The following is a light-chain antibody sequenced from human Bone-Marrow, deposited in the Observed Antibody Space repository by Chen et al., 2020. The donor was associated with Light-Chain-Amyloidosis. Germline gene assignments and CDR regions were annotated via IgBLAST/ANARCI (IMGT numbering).Light chain of an antibody. CDR2: RNT. Sequence: QPVVTQPPSASWTPGQRVTISCSGSSSNIGTNYVHWYQQLPGTAPKLLIYRNTQRPSGVPDRFSGSKFGTSASLAISGLRSEDEADDYCAAWEDSLSGLVFGGGTKLTVL. V-gene: IGLV1-47*01. CDR3: AAWEDSLSGLV. CDR1: SSNIGTNY. J-gene: IGLJ3*02.